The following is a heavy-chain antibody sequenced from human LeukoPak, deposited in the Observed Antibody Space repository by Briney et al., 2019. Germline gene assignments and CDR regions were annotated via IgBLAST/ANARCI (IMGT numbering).Heavy chain of an antibody. J-gene: IGHJ4*02. CDR2: IVPVFGTP. CDR3: ASRYTTSRHFDWDVDY. V-gene: IGHV1-69*05. D-gene: IGHD3-9*01. Sequence: SVKVSCKASGDTFSKYAVTWVRQAPGQGLEWMGNIVPVFGTPIYAQKFQGRVTITTDESRTTAYMELSSLRSEDTALYYCASRYTTSRHFDWDVDYWGQGTVLTVSS. CDR1: GDTFSKYA.